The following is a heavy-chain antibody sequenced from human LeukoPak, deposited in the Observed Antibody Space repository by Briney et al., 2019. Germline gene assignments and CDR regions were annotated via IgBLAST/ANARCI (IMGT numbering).Heavy chain of an antibody. Sequence: SSETLSLTCTVSGGSISSYYWSWIRQPAGKGLEWIGRIYTSGSTNYNPSLKSRVTMSVDTSKNQFSLKLSSVTAADTAVYYCASDYYYDSSGYYLDAFDIWGQGTMVTVSS. V-gene: IGHV4-4*07. J-gene: IGHJ3*02. CDR2: IYTSGST. CDR3: ASDYYYDSSGYYLDAFDI. D-gene: IGHD3-22*01. CDR1: GGSISSYY.